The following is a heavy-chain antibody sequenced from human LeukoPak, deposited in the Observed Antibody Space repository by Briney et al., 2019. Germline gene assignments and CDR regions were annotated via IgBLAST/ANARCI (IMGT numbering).Heavy chain of an antibody. CDR1: GFTFSSYW. D-gene: IGHD5-24*01. J-gene: IGHJ4*02. CDR3: ARPDGRDGYTI. CDR2: INSDGSST. Sequence: SGGSLRLSCAASGFTFSSYWMHWVRQAPGKGLVWVSRINSDGSSTNYADSVKGRFTISRDNAKNTLYLQMNSLRAEDTAVYYCARPDGRDGYTIWGQGTLVTVSS. V-gene: IGHV3-74*01.